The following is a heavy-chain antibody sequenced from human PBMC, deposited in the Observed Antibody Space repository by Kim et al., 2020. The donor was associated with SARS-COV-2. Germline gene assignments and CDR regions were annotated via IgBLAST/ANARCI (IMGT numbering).Heavy chain of an antibody. CDR3: ARAITIFGVVIINYYYGMDV. V-gene: IGHV6-1*01. CDR2: TYYRSKWYN. CDR1: GDSVSSNSAA. Sequence: SQTLSLTCAISGDSVSSNSAAWNWIRQSPSRGLEWLGRTYYRSKWYNDYAVSVKSRITINPDTSKNQFSLQLNSVTPEDTAVYYCARAITIFGVVIINYYYGMDVWGQGTTVTVSS. D-gene: IGHD3-3*01. J-gene: IGHJ6*02.